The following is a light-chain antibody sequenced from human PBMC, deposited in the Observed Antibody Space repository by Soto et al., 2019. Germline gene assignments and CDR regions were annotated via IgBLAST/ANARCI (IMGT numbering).Light chain of an antibody. Sequence: QPVLTQPPSASGTPGQRVTISCSGSSSNIGSNYVYWYQQLPGTAPKLLIYRNNQRSSGVPDRFSGSKSGTSASLAISGLRSEDEADYYCAAWDDSLSGRVFGTGTKVTV. J-gene: IGLJ1*01. V-gene: IGLV1-47*01. CDR3: AAWDDSLSGRV. CDR2: RNN. CDR1: SSNIGSNY.